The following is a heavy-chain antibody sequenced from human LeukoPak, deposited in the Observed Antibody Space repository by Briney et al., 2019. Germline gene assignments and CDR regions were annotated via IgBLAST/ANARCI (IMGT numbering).Heavy chain of an antibody. V-gene: IGHV1-46*01. J-gene: IGHJ3*02. CDR2: INPSGGST. CDR3: ARDNKLLWSDAFDI. CDR1: GYTFTSYY. Sequence: GASVKVSCTASGYTFTSYYMHWERQAPGQGLEWMGIINPSGGSTSYAQKFQGRVTMTRDTSTSTVYMELSSLRSEDTAVYYCARDNKLLWSDAFDIWGQGTMVTVFS. D-gene: IGHD3-10*01.